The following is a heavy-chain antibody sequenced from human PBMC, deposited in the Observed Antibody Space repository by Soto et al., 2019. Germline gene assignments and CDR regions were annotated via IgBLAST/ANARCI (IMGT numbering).Heavy chain of an antibody. CDR3: DRNDYGDQKPPFPDY. V-gene: IGHV4-30-4*01. CDR1: GGSISSGDYY. J-gene: IGHJ4*02. D-gene: IGHD4-17*01. CDR2: IYYSGST. Sequence: QVQLQESGPGLVKPSQTLSLTCTVSGGSISSGDYYWSWIRQPPGKGLEWIGYIYYSGSTYYNPSLKSRVTISVDTSKNPFSLKLSSVTAADTAVYYCDRNDYGDQKPPFPDYWGQGTLVTVSS.